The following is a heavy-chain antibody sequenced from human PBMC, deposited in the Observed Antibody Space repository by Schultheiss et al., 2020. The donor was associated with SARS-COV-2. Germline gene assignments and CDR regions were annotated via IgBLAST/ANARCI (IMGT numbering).Heavy chain of an antibody. Sequence: SETLSLTCAVYGGSFSGYYWSCIRQPPGKGLEWIGEINHSGSTNYNPSLKSRVTISVDTSKNQFSLKLSSVTAADTAVYYCARVSVYYFDYWGQGTLVTVSS. J-gene: IGHJ4*02. CDR3: ARVSVYYFDY. D-gene: IGHD4-11*01. CDR1: GGSFSGYY. V-gene: IGHV4-34*01. CDR2: INHSGST.